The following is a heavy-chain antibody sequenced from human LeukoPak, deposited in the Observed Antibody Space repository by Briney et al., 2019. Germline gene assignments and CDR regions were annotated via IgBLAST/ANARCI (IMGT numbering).Heavy chain of an antibody. V-gene: IGHV4-59*08. CDR3: ARTRGIAAAGIYYYYSMDV. J-gene: IGHJ6*02. CDR1: GGSFSSYY. CDR2: IYYSGST. Sequence: SETLSLTCTVSGGSFSSYYWSWIRQPPGKGLEWIGYIYYSGSTNYNPSLKSRVTISVGTSKNQFSLKLSSVTAADTAVYYCARTRGIAAAGIYYYYSMDVWGQGTTVTVSS. D-gene: IGHD6-13*01.